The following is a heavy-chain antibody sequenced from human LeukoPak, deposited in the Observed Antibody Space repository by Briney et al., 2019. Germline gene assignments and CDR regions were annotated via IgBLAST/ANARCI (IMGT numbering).Heavy chain of an antibody. CDR2: IYYSGST. CDR3: ARDGTRDSSIILDYYMDV. D-gene: IGHD6-6*01. J-gene: IGHJ6*03. CDR1: GGSISSGDYY. Sequence: PSQTLSLTCTVSGGSISSGDYYWSWIRQPPGKGLEWIGYIYYSGSTYYNPSLKSRVTISVDTSKNQFSLKLSSVTAADTAVYYCARDGTRDSSIILDYYMDVWGKGTTVTVSS. V-gene: IGHV4-30-4*01.